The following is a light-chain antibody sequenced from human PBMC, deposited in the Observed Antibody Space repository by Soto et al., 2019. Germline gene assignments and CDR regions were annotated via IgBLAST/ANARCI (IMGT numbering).Light chain of an antibody. J-gene: IGKJ1*01. CDR2: GAS. V-gene: IGKV3-20*01. CDR1: QSVSRSS. Sequence: ETVLAQSPGTLSLSPGEGATLSCRASQSVSRSSLAWYQQRPGQAPRLLIYGASSRATGIPDRFSGSGSGTDFTLTISRLEPEDFAVYYCQQNGSFPWTFGQGTKVDIK. CDR3: QQNGSFPWT.